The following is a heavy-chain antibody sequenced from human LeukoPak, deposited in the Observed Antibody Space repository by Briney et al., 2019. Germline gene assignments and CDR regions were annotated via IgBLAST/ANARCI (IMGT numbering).Heavy chain of an antibody. CDR3: CGLGTGEADDNWFDP. CDR1: GGSISSTSYY. CDR2: IYYSGTT. J-gene: IGHJ5*02. Sequence: SETLSLTSTVSGGSISSTSYYWALIRQPPGEGLEWIAVIYYSGTTHYNTSLKRRVSISVDPSKNEFSLMLTSVTDADTAVYYCCGLGTGEADDNWFDPWGQGSMVGVSS. D-gene: IGHD5-12*01. V-gene: IGHV4-39*01.